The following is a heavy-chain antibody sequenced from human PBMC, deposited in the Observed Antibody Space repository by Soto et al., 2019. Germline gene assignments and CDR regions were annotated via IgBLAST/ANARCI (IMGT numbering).Heavy chain of an antibody. D-gene: IGHD6-19*01. CDR3: AKAPRIAVAGLSFDY. CDR1: GFTFGSYA. V-gene: IGHV3-23*01. J-gene: IGHJ4*02. Sequence: PGGLLRLSCTASGFTFGSYAMSRVRQAPGKGLEWVSAISGSGGSTYYADSVKGRFTISRDNSKNTLYLQMNSLRAEDTAVYYCAKAPRIAVAGLSFDYWGQGTLVTVSS. CDR2: ISGSGGST.